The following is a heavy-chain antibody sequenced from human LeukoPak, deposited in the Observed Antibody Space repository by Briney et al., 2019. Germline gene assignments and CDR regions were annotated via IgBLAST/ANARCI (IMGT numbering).Heavy chain of an antibody. Sequence: PSETLSLTCTVSGGSISSSSYYWGWIRQPPGKGLEWIGSIYYSGSIYYNPSLKSRVTISVDTSKNQFSLKLTSMTAADTAMYYCARVTKVDSSGSYYPWGFWFDPWGQGTLVTVSS. V-gene: IGHV4-39*07. J-gene: IGHJ5*02. CDR1: GGSISSSSYY. CDR3: ARVTKVDSSGSYYPWGFWFDP. CDR2: IYYSGSI. D-gene: IGHD3-10*01.